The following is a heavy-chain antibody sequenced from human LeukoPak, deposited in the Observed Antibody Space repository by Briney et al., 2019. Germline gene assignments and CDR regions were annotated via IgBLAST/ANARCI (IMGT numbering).Heavy chain of an antibody. J-gene: IGHJ4*02. V-gene: IGHV3-23*01. CDR3: AKDYYVRTERPQIDY. CDR1: GVTFSSYG. Sequence: GGSLRLSCATSGVTFSSYGMSWVRQAPGKGLEWVSTISGNGGTTYYADSVKGRFTISRDNSKNRLYLQMNSLRAEDTAVYYCAKDYYVRTERPQIDYWGQGTLVTVSS. CDR2: ISGNGGTT. D-gene: IGHD3-10*02.